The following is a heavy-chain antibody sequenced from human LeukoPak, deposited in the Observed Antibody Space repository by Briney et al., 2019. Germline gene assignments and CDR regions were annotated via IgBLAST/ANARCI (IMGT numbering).Heavy chain of an antibody. J-gene: IGHJ4*02. CDR3: ARDLGSLYY. Sequence: SETLSLTCAVYGGSFSGYYWGWVRQPPGKGLEWIGSIYYRGNTHYNPSLKSRVTISVDTSKNQFSLKLSSVTAADTALYYCARDLGSLYYWGQGTLVTVSS. D-gene: IGHD3-10*01. CDR2: IYYRGNT. V-gene: IGHV4-34*01. CDR1: GGSFSGYY.